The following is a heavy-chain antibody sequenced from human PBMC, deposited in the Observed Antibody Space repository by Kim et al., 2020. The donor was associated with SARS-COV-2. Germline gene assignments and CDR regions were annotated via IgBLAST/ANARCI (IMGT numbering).Heavy chain of an antibody. CDR1: GYTFTSYK. CDR3: ARDGGGKEEAGPTPYTLDV. Sequence: ASVKVSCKASGYTFTSYKLHWVRQAPGQGLEWMAMINPSGGDTTYAQKFQDRVTMTRDTSTSTAYMELTSLRSEDTAVYYCARDGGGKEEAGPTPYTLDVWGQGTTVTVSS. CDR2: INPSGGDT. V-gene: IGHV1-46*01. J-gene: IGHJ6*02. D-gene: IGHD2-15*01.